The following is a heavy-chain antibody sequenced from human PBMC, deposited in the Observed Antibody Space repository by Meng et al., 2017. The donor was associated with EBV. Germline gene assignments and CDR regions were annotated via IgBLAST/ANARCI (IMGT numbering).Heavy chain of an antibody. J-gene: IGHJ4*02. D-gene: IGHD5-18*01. V-gene: IGHV7-4-1*02. CDR1: GYTFNRNA. Sequence: QGQLVESGSELRKPGASVKVACESSGYTFNRNAIHWVRQAPGQGLEWMGWINTNTGNPIYAPGFTGRFVFSLDTSVSTTYLQINSLKAEDTAMYFCARDRRGFSYGSVPDFDWWGRGTLVTLSS. CDR2: INTNTGNP. CDR3: ARDRRGFSYGSVPDFDW.